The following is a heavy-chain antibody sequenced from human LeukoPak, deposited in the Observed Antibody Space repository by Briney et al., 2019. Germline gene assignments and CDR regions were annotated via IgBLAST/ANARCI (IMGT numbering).Heavy chain of an antibody. CDR3: AKCGLSVLRFLEWANFDY. CDR2: ISGSGGST. J-gene: IGHJ4*02. V-gene: IGHV3-23*01. CDR1: GFTFSSYA. D-gene: IGHD3-3*01. Sequence: GGSLRLSCAASGFTFSSYAMSWVRQAPGKGLEWVSAISGSGGSTYYADSVKGRFTISRDNSKNTLYLQMNSLRAEDTAVYYSAKCGLSVLRFLEWANFDYWGQGTLVTVSS.